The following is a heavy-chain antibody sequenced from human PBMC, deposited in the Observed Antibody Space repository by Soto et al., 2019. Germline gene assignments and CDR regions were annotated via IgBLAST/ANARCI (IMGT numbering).Heavy chain of an antibody. Sequence: VGSLRLSCAASGFPFSSYAMAWVRQAPGKGLEWVSGISGGGSNTFYADSVKGRFTISRDNSKNTLLLQMNSLGAEDTAVYYCAKKITNYYSTSRAGHIDYWGQGIVVTVSS. CDR3: AKKITNYYSTSRAGHIDY. CDR1: GFPFSSYA. J-gene: IGHJ4*02. V-gene: IGHV3-23*01. D-gene: IGHD3-10*01. CDR2: ISGGGSNT.